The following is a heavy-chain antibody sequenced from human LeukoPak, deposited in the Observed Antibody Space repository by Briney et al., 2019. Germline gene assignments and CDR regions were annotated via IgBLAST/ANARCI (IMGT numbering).Heavy chain of an antibody. Sequence: SGTLSLTCTVSGGSIGSNYWTWIRQPPGKGLEYIGYIYYTGGTNYNPSLKSRVTISVDTSRNQFSLKLTSVTAADTAVYFCAKYGNSGWVIDNWGQGTLVTVSS. D-gene: IGHD6-19*01. CDR1: GGSIGSNY. V-gene: IGHV4-59*08. CDR2: IYYTGGT. CDR3: AKYGNSGWVIDN. J-gene: IGHJ4*02.